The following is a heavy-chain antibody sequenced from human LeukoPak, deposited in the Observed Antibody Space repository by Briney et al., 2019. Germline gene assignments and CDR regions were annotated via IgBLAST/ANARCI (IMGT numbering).Heavy chain of an antibody. J-gene: IGHJ4*02. CDR1: GFTVSSNY. CDR2: ISSSSSTI. V-gene: IGHV3-48*01. Sequence: GGSLRLSCAASGFTVSSNYMSWVRQAPGKGLEWVSSISSSSSTIYYADSVKGRFTISRDNAKNSLYLQMNSLRAEDTAVYYCARDMSVTSSSWFPFRFDYWGQGTLVTVSS. CDR3: ARDMSVTSSSWFPFRFDY. D-gene: IGHD6-13*01.